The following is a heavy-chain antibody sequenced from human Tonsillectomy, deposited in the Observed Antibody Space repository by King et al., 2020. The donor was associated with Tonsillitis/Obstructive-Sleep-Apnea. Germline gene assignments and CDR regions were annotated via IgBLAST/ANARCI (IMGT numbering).Heavy chain of an antibody. Sequence: VQLVESGGGLVQPGGSLRLSCAASGFTFSSYWMSWVRQAPGKGLEWVANIKQNGSEKYYVDSVKGRFTISRDNAKKSLYLQMNTLRAEDTAVYYCARDIGYLGLALMDVCGTGTTVTVSS. CDR3: ARDIGYLGLALMDV. CDR2: IKQNGSEK. J-gene: IGHJ6*03. D-gene: IGHD5-18*01. V-gene: IGHV3-7*01. CDR1: GFTFSSYW.